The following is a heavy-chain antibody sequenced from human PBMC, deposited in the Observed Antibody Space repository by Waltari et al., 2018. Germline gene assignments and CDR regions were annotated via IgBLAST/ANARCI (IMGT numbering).Heavy chain of an antibody. Sequence: QVQLHESGPGLVQPSETLSLACSVSGDSVVRNYWGWIRQSAGKGMEWIGRIYVGGTTNYNPALSGRVSMSVDMSKNQIFLKIMSVTAADTGVYYCARETRHGDWFDPWGQGTLVTVSS. V-gene: IGHV4-4*07. CDR2: IYVGGTT. CDR3: ARETRHGDWFDP. J-gene: IGHJ5*02. D-gene: IGHD3-16*01. CDR1: GDSVVRNY.